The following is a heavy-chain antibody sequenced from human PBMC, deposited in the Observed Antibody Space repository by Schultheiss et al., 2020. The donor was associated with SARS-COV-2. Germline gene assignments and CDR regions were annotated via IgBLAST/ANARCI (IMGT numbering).Heavy chain of an antibody. CDR3: ARQAPLYCSSTSCYRDY. J-gene: IGHJ4*02. V-gene: IGHV4-59*08. Sequence: SETLSLTCTVSGGSISSYYWSWIRQPPGKGLEWIGYIYYSGSTNYNPSLKSRVTISVDTSKNQFSLKLSSVTAADTAVYYCARQAPLYCSSTSCYRDYWGQGTLVTVSS. D-gene: IGHD2-2*02. CDR1: GGSISSYY. CDR2: IYYSGST.